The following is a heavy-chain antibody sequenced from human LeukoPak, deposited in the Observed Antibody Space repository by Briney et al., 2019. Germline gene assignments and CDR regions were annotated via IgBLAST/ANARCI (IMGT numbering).Heavy chain of an antibody. D-gene: IGHD6-19*01. J-gene: IGHJ4*02. CDR3: AKESRITVAGIPDY. CDR1: GVTFTSYA. CDR2: VSGSGDST. Sequence: GGTLRLSCAASGVTFTSYAMSCVREAPGKGLEGGSGVSGSGDSTYYADSAKGRFTISRDNSKNTLNLQINSLRAEDTAVYYCAKESRITVAGIPDYWGQGTLVTVSS. V-gene: IGHV3-23*01.